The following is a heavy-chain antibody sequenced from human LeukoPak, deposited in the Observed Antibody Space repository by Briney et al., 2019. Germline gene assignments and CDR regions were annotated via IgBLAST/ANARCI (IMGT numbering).Heavy chain of an antibody. CDR3: VKDAVGGTAYYFDN. D-gene: IGHD1-26*01. CDR1: GFTFSSYA. Sequence: GGSLRLSCAASGFTFSSYAMSWVRQAPGKGLEWVSAIRSSGGDTYYAGSVKGRFTISRDNSKNTLYLQMNRLRAEDTAVYYCVKDAVGGTAYYFDNWGQGTLVTVSS. V-gene: IGHV3-23*01. J-gene: IGHJ4*02. CDR2: IRSSGGDT.